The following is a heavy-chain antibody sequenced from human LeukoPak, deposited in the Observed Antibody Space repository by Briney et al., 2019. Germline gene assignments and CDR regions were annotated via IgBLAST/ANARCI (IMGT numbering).Heavy chain of an antibody. D-gene: IGHD3-10*01. CDR3: ARSRVRGVIRGVYYYYYMDV. J-gene: IGHJ6*03. V-gene: IGHV4-61*01. CDR2: IFYTGTA. CDR1: VGSLISSSYF. Sequence: SETLSLTCTLSVGSLISSSYFWSWVRQPPGEGLQFMGYIFYTGTATYNPSLNSRVTMSVDTSKNQFSLKVSSVTAADTAVYYCARSRVRGVIRGVYYYYYMDVWGKGTTVTISS.